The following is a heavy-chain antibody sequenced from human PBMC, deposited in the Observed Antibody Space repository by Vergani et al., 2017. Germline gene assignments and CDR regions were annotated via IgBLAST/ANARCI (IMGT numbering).Heavy chain of an antibody. J-gene: IGHJ2*01. CDR3: AMFGDCSSTSCYTFDL. CDR1: GFTFSDHY. Sequence: EVQLVESGGGLVQPGGSLRLSCAASGFTFSDHYMDWVRQAPGKGLEWVGRTRNKANSYTTEYAASVKGRFTISRDDSKNSLYLQMNSLKTEDTAVYYCAMFGDCSSTSCYTFDLWGRGTLVTVSS. CDR2: TRNKANSYTT. V-gene: IGHV3-72*01. D-gene: IGHD2-2*02.